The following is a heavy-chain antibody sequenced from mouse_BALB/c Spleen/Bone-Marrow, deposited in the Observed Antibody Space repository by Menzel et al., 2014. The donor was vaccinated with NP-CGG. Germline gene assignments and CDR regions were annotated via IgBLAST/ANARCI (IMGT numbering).Heavy chain of an antibody. J-gene: IGHJ3*01. CDR2: INPSTGYT. CDR3: ARGYQRILVY. Sequence: VQLQQSGAELAKPGASVKMSCKASGYTFTNYWMHWVKQRPGQGLEWIGYINPSTGYTEYNQKFKDKATLTADKSSSTAYMQLSSLTSEDSAVYYCARGYQRILVYWGQGTLVTVSA. V-gene: IGHV1-7*01. CDR1: GYTFTNYW.